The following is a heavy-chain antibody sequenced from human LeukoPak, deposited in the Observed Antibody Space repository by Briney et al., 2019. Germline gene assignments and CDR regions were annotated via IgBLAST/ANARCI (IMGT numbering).Heavy chain of an antibody. D-gene: IGHD1-26*01. CDR2: IYTSGST. V-gene: IGHV4-61*02. Sequence: SQTLSLTCTVSGGSISSGSYYWSWIRQPAGKGLEWIGRIYTSGSTNYNPSPKSRVTISVDTSKNQFSLKLSSVTAADTAVYYCARALGGYPANFDYWGQGTLVTVSS. J-gene: IGHJ4*02. CDR3: ARALGGYPANFDY. CDR1: GGSISSGSYY.